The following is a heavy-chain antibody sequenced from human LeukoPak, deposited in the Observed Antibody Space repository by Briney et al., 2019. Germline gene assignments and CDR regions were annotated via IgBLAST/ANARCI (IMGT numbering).Heavy chain of an antibody. D-gene: IGHD3-16*01. CDR2: IYHSGSS. CDR3: AGYTDYVSF. Sequence: SETLSLTCAVSGYSIAGGYYWGWIRQPPGKGLEWIGSIYHSGSSYSNPSLESRVTISVDTSKNQFSLKLSSLTAADTAVYYCAGYTDYVSFWGRGTLVTVSS. J-gene: IGHJ4*02. V-gene: IGHV4-38-2*01. CDR1: GYSIAGGYY.